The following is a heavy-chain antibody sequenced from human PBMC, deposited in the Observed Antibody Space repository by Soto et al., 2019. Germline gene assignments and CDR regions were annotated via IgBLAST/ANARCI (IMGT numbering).Heavy chain of an antibody. CDR2: INPSGGST. J-gene: IGHJ6*03. D-gene: IGHD2-2*01. CDR1: GYTFTSYY. V-gene: IGHV1-46*03. CDR3: ARENIVVVPAAMFPYYSTDV. Sequence: AASVKVSCKASGYTFTSYYMHWVRQAPGQGLEWMGIINPSGGSTSYAQKFQGRVTMTRDTSTSTVYMELSSLRSEDTAVYYCARENIVVVPAAMFPYYSTDVWGKGPTVTVSS.